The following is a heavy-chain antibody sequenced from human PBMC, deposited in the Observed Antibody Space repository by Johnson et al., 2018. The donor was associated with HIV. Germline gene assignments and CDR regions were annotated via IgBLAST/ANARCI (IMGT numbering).Heavy chain of an antibody. D-gene: IGHD1-26*01. V-gene: IGHV3-7*01. CDR2: IKQDGSEK. J-gene: IGHJ3*01. CDR1: GFTFSSYW. Sequence: VQLVESGGGVVQPGRSLRLSCAASGFTFSSYWMSWVRQAPGKGLEWVANIKQDGSEKYYVDSVKGRFTISRDNAKNSLYLQMNSLRAGDTAVYYCAREGELDAFDVWGQGTMVTVSS. CDR3: AREGELDAFDV.